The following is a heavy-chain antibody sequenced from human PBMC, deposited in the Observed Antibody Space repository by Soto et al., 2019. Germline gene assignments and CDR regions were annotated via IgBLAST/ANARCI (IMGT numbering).Heavy chain of an antibody. CDR1: GFTFSSYG. Sequence: SLRLSCAASGFTFSSYGMHWVRQAPGKGLEWVAVISYDGSNKYYADSVKGRFTISRDNSKNTLYLQMNSLRAEDTAVYYCARDRTGLYPGGFDYWGQGTLVTVSS. D-gene: IGHD2-8*01. CDR2: ISYDGSNK. V-gene: IGHV3-30*03. CDR3: ARDRTGLYPGGFDY. J-gene: IGHJ4*02.